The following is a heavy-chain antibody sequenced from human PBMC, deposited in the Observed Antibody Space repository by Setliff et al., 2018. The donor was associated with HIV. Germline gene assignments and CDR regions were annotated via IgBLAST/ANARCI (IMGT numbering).Heavy chain of an antibody. D-gene: IGHD4-17*01. CDR2: INYEGDT. V-gene: IGHV4-34*01. Sequence: PSETLSLTCAVYGGSFPAYYWNWVRQPPGKGLEWIGEINYEGDTTYNPSLKSRVNMFIDTSKKQFSLKVASVTAADTAVYYCVRQHGDYAFDPWGQGTLVTVPQ. CDR3: VRQHGDYAFDP. CDR1: GGSFPAYY. J-gene: IGHJ5*02.